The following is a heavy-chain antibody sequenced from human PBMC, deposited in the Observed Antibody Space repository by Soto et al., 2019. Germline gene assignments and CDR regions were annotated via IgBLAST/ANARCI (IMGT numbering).Heavy chain of an antibody. CDR1: GGSISSYY. CDR2: IYCSGST. J-gene: IGHJ5*02. V-gene: IGHV4-59*01. D-gene: IGHD3-22*01. Sequence: SETLSLTCTVSGGSISSYYWSWIRQPPGKGLEWIGYIYCSGSTNYNPSLKSRVTISVDTSKNQFSLKLSSVTAADTAVYYCARANYYDSSGYYRNWFDPWGQGTLVTVSS. CDR3: ARANYYDSSGYYRNWFDP.